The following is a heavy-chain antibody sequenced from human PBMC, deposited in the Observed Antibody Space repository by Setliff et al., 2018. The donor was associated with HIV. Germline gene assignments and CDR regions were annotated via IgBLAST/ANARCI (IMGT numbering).Heavy chain of an antibody. J-gene: IGHJ3*01. D-gene: IGHD1-1*01. Sequence: RASVKVSCKASGYTFTTYGISWVRQAPGQGLEWMGWINTYNGNTNYAQKLQGRVNMTTDTSTSTAYLELGRLRSDDTAVYFCARNKLSDAFDVWGPGTMVTVSS. CDR1: GYTFTTYG. CDR2: INTYNGNT. V-gene: IGHV1-18*01. CDR3: ARNKLSDAFDV.